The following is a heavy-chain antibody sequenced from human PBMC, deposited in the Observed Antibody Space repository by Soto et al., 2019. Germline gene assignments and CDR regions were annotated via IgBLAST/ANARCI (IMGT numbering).Heavy chain of an antibody. V-gene: IGHV1-3*01. CDR3: ASGGHFKAGGTTVVNSLDY. CDR2: INAGNGNT. Sequence: GASVKVSCKASGYTFTSYAMHWVRQAPGQRLEWMGWINAGNGNTKYSQKFQGRVTITRDTSASTAYMELSSLRSEDTAVYYCASGGHFKAGGTTVVNSLDYWGQGPLVTVYS. J-gene: IGHJ4*02. D-gene: IGHD4-17*01. CDR1: GYTFTSYA.